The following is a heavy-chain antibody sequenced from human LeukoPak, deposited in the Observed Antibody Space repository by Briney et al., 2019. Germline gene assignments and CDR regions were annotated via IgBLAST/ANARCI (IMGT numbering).Heavy chain of an antibody. CDR3: ARDGLLWFGELPYDY. Sequence: ASVKVSCKASGYTFTSYGISWVRQAPGQGLEWMGWISAYNGNTNYAQKFQGRVTMTRDTSISTAYMELSRLRSDDTAVYYCARDGLLWFGELPYDYWGQGTLVTVSS. D-gene: IGHD3-10*01. J-gene: IGHJ4*02. CDR2: ISAYNGNT. V-gene: IGHV1-18*01. CDR1: GYTFTSYG.